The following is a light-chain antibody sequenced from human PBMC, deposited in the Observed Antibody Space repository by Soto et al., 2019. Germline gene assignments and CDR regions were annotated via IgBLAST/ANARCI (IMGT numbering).Light chain of an antibody. CDR2: DAS. CDR1: QSINSW. J-gene: IGKJ1*01. V-gene: IGKV1-5*01. Sequence: DIQMTQSPSTLSASVGDRVTITCRASQSINSWLAWYQQKPGKAPKLLIYDASSLESGVPSRFSGRGSGTEFTLTISSLQPEDIATYYCQQYNSYWTFGQGTKVDIK. CDR3: QQYNSYWT.